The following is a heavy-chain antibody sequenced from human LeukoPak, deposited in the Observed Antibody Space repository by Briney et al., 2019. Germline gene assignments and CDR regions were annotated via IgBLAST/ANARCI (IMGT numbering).Heavy chain of an antibody. V-gene: IGHV4-59*01. D-gene: IGHD4-11*01. CDR2: IYYSGST. J-gene: IGHJ4*02. Sequence: PSETLSLTCTVSGGSISSYYWSWIRQPPGKGLEWIGYIYYSGSTNYNPSLKSRVTISVDTSKNQFSLKLSSVTAADTAVYYCARETLDYSYFDYWGQGTLVTVSS. CDR1: GGSISSYY. CDR3: ARETLDYSYFDY.